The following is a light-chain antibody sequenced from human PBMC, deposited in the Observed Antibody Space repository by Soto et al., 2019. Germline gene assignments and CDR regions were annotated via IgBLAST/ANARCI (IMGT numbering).Light chain of an antibody. CDR2: EVN. J-gene: IGLJ1*01. CDR3: SSYAGSILYV. CDR1: SSDVGGYNY. Sequence: QSALTQPPSASGSPGQSVTISCTGTSSDVGGYNYVSWYQQYPGKAPKLMIYEVNKRPSGVPDRFSGSKSGNTASLTVSGLQAEVEADYYCSSYAGSILYVFGTGTKVTVL. V-gene: IGLV2-8*01.